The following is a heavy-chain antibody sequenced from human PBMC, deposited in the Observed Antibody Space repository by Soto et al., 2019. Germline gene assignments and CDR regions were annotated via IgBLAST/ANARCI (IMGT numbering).Heavy chain of an antibody. CDR1: GFTFSSYG. Sequence: QVQLVESGGGVVQPGRSLRLSCAASGFTFSSYGMHWVRQAPGKGLEWVAVISYDGSNKYYADSVKGRFTISRDNSKNTLYLQMSALTPEDTAVYYCARDQTGITTAGGGRIDHGGQGTLVTVSP. J-gene: IGHJ4*02. V-gene: IGHV3-30*03. CDR3: ARDQTGITTAGGGRIDH. D-gene: IGHD6-13*01. CDR2: ISYDGSNK.